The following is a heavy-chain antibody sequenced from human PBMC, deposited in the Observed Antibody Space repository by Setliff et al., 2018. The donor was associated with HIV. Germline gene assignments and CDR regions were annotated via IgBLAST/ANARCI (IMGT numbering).Heavy chain of an antibody. Sequence: ASVKVSCKASGYIFTSYGISWLRQAPGQGLERMGWISAYSGDTDYVQEVLGRITMTTDTSTKTAYMELRGLRSADTAVYFCARDYRGELHFWGQGTLVTVSS. J-gene: IGHJ4*02. CDR3: ARDYRGELHF. V-gene: IGHV1-18*01. D-gene: IGHD1-26*01. CDR2: ISAYSGDT. CDR1: GYIFTSYG.